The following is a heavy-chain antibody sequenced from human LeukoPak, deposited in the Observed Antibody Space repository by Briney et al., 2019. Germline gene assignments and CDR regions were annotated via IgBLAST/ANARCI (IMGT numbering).Heavy chain of an antibody. CDR1: GFTFSSYA. CDR3: AKVPLGYCSSTSCYFDY. CDR2: ISGSGGST. D-gene: IGHD2-2*01. J-gene: IGHJ4*02. Sequence: GGSLRLSCAASGFTFSSYAMSWVRQAPGKGLEWVSAISGSGGSTYYADSVKGRFTISRDNSKNTLYLQMNSLRAEDTAVYYRAKVPLGYCSSTSCYFDYWGQGTLVTVSS. V-gene: IGHV3-23*01.